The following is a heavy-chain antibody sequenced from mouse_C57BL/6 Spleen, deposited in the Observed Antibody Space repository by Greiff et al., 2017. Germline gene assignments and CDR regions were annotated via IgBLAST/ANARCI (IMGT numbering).Heavy chain of an antibody. V-gene: IGHV1-82*01. D-gene: IGHD2-5*01. CDR2: IYPGDGDT. Sequence: QVQLQQSGPELVKPGASVKISCKASGYAFSSSWMNWVKQRPGKGLEWIGRIYPGDGDTNYNGKFKGKATLTADKSSSTAYMQLSSLTTEDSAVYFCARSFYYSNYLYYFDYWGQGTTLTVSS. CDR3: ARSFYYSNYLYYFDY. CDR1: GYAFSSSW. J-gene: IGHJ2*01.